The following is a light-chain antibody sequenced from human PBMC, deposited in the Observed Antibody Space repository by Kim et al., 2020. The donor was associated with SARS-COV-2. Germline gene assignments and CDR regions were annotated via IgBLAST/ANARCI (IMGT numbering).Light chain of an antibody. CDR3: HQYTNWPEYT. CDR2: GAS. J-gene: IGKJ2*01. CDR1: QSVSGN. V-gene: IGKV3-15*01. Sequence: EIVMTQSPATLSVSPGERATLSCRASQSVSGNLAWYQQKPGQAPRLLIYGASTRAAGIPARFSGSGSGTDYSLTISNLKSEDFAIYYCHQYTNWPEYTCGQGTKLEI.